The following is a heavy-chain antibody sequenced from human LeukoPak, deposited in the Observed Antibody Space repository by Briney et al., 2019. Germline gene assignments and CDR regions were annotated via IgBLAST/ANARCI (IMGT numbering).Heavy chain of an antibody. Sequence: GRSLRLSCAASGFTFSSYAMSWVRQAPGKGLEWVSTISGSGGSTSYADSVKGRFTISRDNSKNTLYLQMRSLRAEDTAVYYCAKVAGYSYVYPFDYWGQGTLVTVSS. J-gene: IGHJ4*02. D-gene: IGHD5-18*01. CDR2: ISGSGGST. V-gene: IGHV3-23*01. CDR3: AKVAGYSYVYPFDY. CDR1: GFTFSSYA.